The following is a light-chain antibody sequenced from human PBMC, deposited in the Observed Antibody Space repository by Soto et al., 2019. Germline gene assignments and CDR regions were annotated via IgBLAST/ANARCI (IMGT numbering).Light chain of an antibody. CDR3: QQYNTWPRT. CDR1: QGIKDY. Sequence: ELVLTQSPGTLSLSPGERATLSCRASQGIKDYVAWFQQKPGQAPRLLIYGASTRATAIPARFSGSGSGTEFTLSISSLQSEDFAVYYCQQYNTWPRTFGQGTKVETK. J-gene: IGKJ1*01. CDR2: GAS. V-gene: IGKV3-15*01.